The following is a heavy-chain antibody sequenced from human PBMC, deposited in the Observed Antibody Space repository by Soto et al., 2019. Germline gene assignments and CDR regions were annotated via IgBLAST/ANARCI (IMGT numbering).Heavy chain of an antibody. Sequence: QVQLVESGGGVVQPGRSLRLSCAASGFTFSSYGMHWVRQAPGKRLEWVAVIWYDGSNKYYADSVKGRFTISRDNSKNTRYLQMNSVRAEDTAVYYCARDFREAPYYYYGMDVWGEGTTVTVSS. CDR3: ARDFREAPYYYYGMDV. V-gene: IGHV3-33*01. J-gene: IGHJ6*04. CDR2: IWYDGSNK. CDR1: GFTFSSYG.